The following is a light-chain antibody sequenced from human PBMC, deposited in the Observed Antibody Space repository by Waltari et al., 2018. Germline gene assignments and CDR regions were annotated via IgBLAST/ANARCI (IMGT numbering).Light chain of an antibody. Sequence: QSALTQPASVSGSPGQSITVSCTGSSRDVGGDDSVSWYQHLPGQAPKVIIYDVSSRPSGVSDRFSGSKSGNTASLTISGLQAEDEANYYCCSQSSNNGVIFGGGTKVTVL. CDR3: CSQSSNNGVI. CDR2: DVS. CDR1: SRDVGGDDS. V-gene: IGLV2-14*03. J-gene: IGLJ2*01.